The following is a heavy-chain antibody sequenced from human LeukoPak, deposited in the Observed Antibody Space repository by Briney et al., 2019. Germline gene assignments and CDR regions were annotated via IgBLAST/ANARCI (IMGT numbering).Heavy chain of an antibody. CDR1: GVSFSAYY. Sequence: SETLSLTCAVHGVSFSAYYWSWIRQPPGKGLEWIGEIDHSGSTNYIPSLKSRVTLSVDTSKNQFSLRLSSVTAADTAVYYCARGGGSWGYYVDVWDKGTTVTVSS. CDR2: IDHSGST. CDR3: ARGGGSWGYYVDV. D-gene: IGHD3-10*01. J-gene: IGHJ6*03. V-gene: IGHV4-34*01.